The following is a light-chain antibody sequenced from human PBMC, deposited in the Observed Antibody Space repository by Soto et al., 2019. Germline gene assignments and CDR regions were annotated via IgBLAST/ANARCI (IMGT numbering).Light chain of an antibody. CDR2: KAS. V-gene: IGKV1-5*03. J-gene: IGKJ1*01. CDR1: QSIDTW. CDR3: QQYNSYRM. Sequence: DIQMTQSPSTLSASVGDRVTITCRASQSIDTWLAWHQQKPGKAPKLLISKASWLESGVPSRFSGSGSGKEFTLTSSSLQPDDFATYYCQQYNSYRMFGQGTTVEIK.